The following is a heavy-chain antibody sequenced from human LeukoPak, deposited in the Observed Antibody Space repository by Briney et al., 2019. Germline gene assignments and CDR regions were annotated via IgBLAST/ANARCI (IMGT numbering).Heavy chain of an antibody. CDR1: GYTFTGYY. D-gene: IGHD1-26*01. J-gene: IGHJ4*02. CDR3: ARKQGGSGTYGVDY. V-gene: IGHV1-2*06. Sequence: RASVRVSCKASGYTFTGYYIHWVRQAPGQGLEWMGRINPGSGGTNYAQKFQGRVAMTRDTSISTAYMELSRLRSDDTAVYYCARKQGGSGTYGVDYWGQGTLVTVSS. CDR2: INPGSGGT.